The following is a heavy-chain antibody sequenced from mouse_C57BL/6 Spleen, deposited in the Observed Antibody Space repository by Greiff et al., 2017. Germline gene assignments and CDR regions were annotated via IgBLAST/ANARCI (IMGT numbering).Heavy chain of an antibody. J-gene: IGHJ4*01. V-gene: IGHV1-18*01. D-gene: IGHD1-1*01. CDR2: INPNNGGT. CDR3: ARYGNYAMDY. CDR1: GYTFTDYN. Sequence: EVQLQQSGPELVKPGASVKIPCKASGYTFTDYNMDWVKQSHGKSLEWIGDINPNNGGTIYNQKFKGKATLPVDKSSSTAYMELRSLTSEDTAVYYCARYGNYAMDYWGQGTSVTVSS.